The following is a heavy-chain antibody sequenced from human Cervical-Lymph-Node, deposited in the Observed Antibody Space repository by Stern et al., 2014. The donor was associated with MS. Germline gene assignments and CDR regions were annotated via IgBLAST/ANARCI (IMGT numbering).Heavy chain of an antibody. CDR2: IHSIGIS. V-gene: IGHV4-59*01. J-gene: IGHJ6*02. D-gene: IGHD3-10*01. Sequence: QVQLQESGPGLVKPSETLSLTCSVSGGSITSYYWTWIRQPPGKGLEWIGDIHSIGISNYSPSLKSRVTISVDKSKKQFSLRLVSVTAADTAVYYCARDKSTITDRTFYYNGMDVWGQGTTVTVSS. CDR3: ARDKSTITDRTFYYNGMDV. CDR1: GGSITSYY.